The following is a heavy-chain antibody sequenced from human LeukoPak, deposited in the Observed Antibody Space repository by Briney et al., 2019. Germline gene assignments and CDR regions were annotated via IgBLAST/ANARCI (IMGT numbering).Heavy chain of an antibody. CDR2: ISGIGGNT. V-gene: IGHV3-23*01. CDR1: EFTLSNYA. J-gene: IGHJ4*02. Sequence: GGSLRLSCVVSEFTLSNYAMNWVRQAPGKGLEWVSIISGIGGNTFYADSVQGRFTVSRDNSKNTVYLQMNNLRAEDTALYYCAKGTDSYGYRGLDYWGQGTLVSVSS. D-gene: IGHD5-18*01. CDR3: AKGTDSYGYRGLDY.